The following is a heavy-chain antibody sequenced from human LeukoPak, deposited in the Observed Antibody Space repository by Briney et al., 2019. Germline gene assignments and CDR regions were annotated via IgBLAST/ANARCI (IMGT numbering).Heavy chain of an antibody. V-gene: IGHV1-18*01. CDR3: ARDVGYCSSTSCYTAP. CDR2: ISAYNGNT. J-gene: IGHJ3*01. CDR1: GYTFTSYG. Sequence: GASVKVSCKASGYTFTSYGISWVRQAPGQGLEWMGWISAYNGNTNYAQKLQGRVTMTTDTSTSTAYMELRSLRSDDTAVYYCARDVGYCSSTSCYTAPWGQGTMVTVSS. D-gene: IGHD2-2*02.